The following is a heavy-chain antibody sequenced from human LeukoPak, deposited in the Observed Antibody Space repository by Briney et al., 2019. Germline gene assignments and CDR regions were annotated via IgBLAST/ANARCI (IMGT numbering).Heavy chain of an antibody. CDR2: IYTSGGT. CDR3: ARTPAGESDAFDI. V-gene: IGHV4-61*02. Sequence: VKPSETLSLTCTVPGGSISSGSYYWSWIRQPAGKGLEWIGRIYTSGGTNYNPSLNSGVTISVDTSKNHFSLKLSSVTAADTAVYYCARTPAGESDAFDIWGQGTMVTVSS. CDR1: GGSISSGSYY. J-gene: IGHJ3*02. D-gene: IGHD1-26*01.